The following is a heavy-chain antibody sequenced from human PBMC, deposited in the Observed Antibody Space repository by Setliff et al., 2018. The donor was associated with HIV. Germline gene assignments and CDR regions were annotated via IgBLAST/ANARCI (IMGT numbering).Heavy chain of an antibody. D-gene: IGHD2-8*01. J-gene: IGHJ3*01. Sequence: PGESLTISCVASVFTFTTYDMTWVRQAPGKGLGWVSYITDSGAYYADSVKGRFTISRDTSKSTLYLQLNSLRAEDTAVYYCRIPPNGGRSFDVWGQGTMVTVSS. CDR3: RIPPNGGRSFDV. CDR1: VFTFTTYD. V-gene: IGHV3-23*01. CDR2: ITDSGA.